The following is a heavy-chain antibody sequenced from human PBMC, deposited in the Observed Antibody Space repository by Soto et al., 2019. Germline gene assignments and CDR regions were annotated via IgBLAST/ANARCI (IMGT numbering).Heavy chain of an antibody. Sequence: QVQLVESGGGVVQPGRSLRLSCAASGFTFSSYGMHWVLQAPGKGLEWVAVISYDGSNKYYADSVKGRFTISRDNSKNTLYLQMNSLRAEDTAVYYCAKDQGSSKDYYYGMDVWGQGTTVTVSS. D-gene: IGHD6-13*01. V-gene: IGHV3-30*18. J-gene: IGHJ6*02. CDR3: AKDQGSSKDYYYGMDV. CDR1: GFTFSSYG. CDR2: ISYDGSNK.